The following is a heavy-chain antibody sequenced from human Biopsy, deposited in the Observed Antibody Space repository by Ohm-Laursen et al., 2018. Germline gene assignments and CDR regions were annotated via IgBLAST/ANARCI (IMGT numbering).Heavy chain of an antibody. J-gene: IGHJ2*01. D-gene: IGHD5/OR15-5a*01. V-gene: IGHV3-66*01. Sequence: SLRLSCSASGFTVYNNYMTWVRQAPGKGLEWVSLIYSGGDTRYADSVKGRFTISRDSSKNTLYLQMNSLRVEDTAVFYCARDLRGHWFFDLWGRGTLVTVSS. CDR2: IYSGGDT. CDR1: GFTVYNNY. CDR3: ARDLRGHWFFDL.